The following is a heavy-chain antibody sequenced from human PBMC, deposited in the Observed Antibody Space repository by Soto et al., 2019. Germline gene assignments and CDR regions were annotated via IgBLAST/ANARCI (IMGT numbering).Heavy chain of an antibody. V-gene: IGHV1-69*13. Sequence: SVKVSCKASGGTFSSYAISWVRQAPGQGLEWMGGIIPIFGTANYAQKFQGRVTITADESTSTAYMELSSLRSEDTAVYYCAREASLGYSPPNAFDIWGQGTMVTVAS. CDR1: GGTFSSYA. CDR3: AREASLGYSPPNAFDI. CDR2: IIPIFGTA. D-gene: IGHD5-18*01. J-gene: IGHJ3*02.